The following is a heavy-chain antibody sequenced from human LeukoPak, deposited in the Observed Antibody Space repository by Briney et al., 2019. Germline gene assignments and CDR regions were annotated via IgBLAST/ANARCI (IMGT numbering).Heavy chain of an antibody. D-gene: IGHD6-19*01. V-gene: IGHV3-66*01. CDR1: GFTVGSNY. Sequence: GGSLRLSCAASGFTVGSNYMSWVRQAPGKGLEWVSVIYSGGSTYYADSVKGRFTISRDNSKNTLYLQMNSLRAEDTAVYHCAREQWLARGYFDYWGQGTLVTVSS. CDR3: AREQWLARGYFDY. J-gene: IGHJ4*02. CDR2: IYSGGST.